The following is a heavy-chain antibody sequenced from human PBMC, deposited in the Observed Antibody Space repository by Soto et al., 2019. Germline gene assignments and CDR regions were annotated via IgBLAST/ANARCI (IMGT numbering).Heavy chain of an antibody. D-gene: IGHD1-26*01. CDR2: IYSGGTT. Sequence: EVQLVETGGGMIQPGGSLRLSCAVSGFSVSSNYMSWVRQAPGKGLEWVSLIYSGGTTSYADSVKGRFIISRDSSKNTLFLQMNSLRVEDTAGYYCAMRYIVGVTGDYWGQGTLVTVSS. V-gene: IGHV3-53*02. CDR3: AMRYIVGVTGDY. CDR1: GFSVSSNY. J-gene: IGHJ4*02.